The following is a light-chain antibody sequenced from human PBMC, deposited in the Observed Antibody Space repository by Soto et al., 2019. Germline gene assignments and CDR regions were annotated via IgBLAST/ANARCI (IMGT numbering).Light chain of an antibody. J-gene: IGLJ1*01. CDR3: CSYTSSSTRV. Sequence: QSALTQPASVSGSPGQSITISCTGTSRDVGAYDYVSWYLQYPDKAPQLLIYYVDHRPSGVSSRFSGSKSGNTASLTISGLQAEDEGDYYCCSYTSSSTRVFGTGTKLTVL. V-gene: IGLV2-14*03. CDR1: SRDVGAYDY. CDR2: YVD.